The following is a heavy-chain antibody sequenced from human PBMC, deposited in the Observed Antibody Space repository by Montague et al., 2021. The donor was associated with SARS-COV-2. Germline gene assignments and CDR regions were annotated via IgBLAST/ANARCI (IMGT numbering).Heavy chain of an antibody. CDR1: GFTVSSNY. V-gene: IGHV3-66*01. Sequence: SLRLSCAASGFTVSSNYMSWVRQAPGKGLEWVSVIYSGGSPYYADSVKGRFTISRDNSKNTLYLQMNSLRAEDTAVYYCARDLRYFDRKGYYYYGMDVWGQGTTVTVSS. D-gene: IGHD3-9*01. CDR3: ARDLRYFDRKGYYYYGMDV. J-gene: IGHJ6*02. CDR2: IYSGGSP.